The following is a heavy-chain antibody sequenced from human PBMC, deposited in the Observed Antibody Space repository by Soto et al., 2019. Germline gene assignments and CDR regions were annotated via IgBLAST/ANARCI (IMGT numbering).Heavy chain of an antibody. CDR1: GGTLSNSA. J-gene: IGHJ6*02. CDR2: IIPVFGIV. CDR3: ATGRIVVVGSRAYYGMDV. Sequence: QLQLAQSGADVKKAGSSVKVSCKASGGTLSNSAFSWVRQAPGQGLEWMGGIIPVFGIVNYAQKFQDRVTITADESTSTAYRELRSLRSEDTAVYFCATGRIVVVGSRAYYGMDVWGQGTTVTV. D-gene: IGHD3-22*01. V-gene: IGHV1-69*19.